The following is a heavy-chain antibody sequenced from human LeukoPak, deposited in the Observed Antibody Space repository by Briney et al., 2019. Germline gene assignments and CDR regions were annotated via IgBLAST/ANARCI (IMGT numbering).Heavy chain of an antibody. CDR1: GGSVSSGSYY. CDR2: IYYSGST. Sequence: SETLSLTCTVSGGSVSSGSYYWSWIRQPPGKGLEWIGYIYYSGSTNYNPSLKSRVTISVDTSKNQFSLKLSSVTAADTAVYYCASAPMVRGAPIYYYGMDVWGQGTTVTVSS. CDR3: ASAPMVRGAPIYYYGMDV. V-gene: IGHV4-61*01. D-gene: IGHD3-10*01. J-gene: IGHJ6*02.